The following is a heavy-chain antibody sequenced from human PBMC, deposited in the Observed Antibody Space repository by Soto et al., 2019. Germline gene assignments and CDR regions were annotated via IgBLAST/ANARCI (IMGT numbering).Heavy chain of an antibody. CDR2: ISISGNT. CDR3: ARGREDFHAGSGPSWRRLAP. Sequence: QVQLQESGPGLVKPSETLSLTCTVSGGSISSDFWSWIRQPPGKGLVWSGYISISGNTDYSPSLKSRPTISADTSSNQFSLKLRPVTTADTAAYFGARGREDFHAGSGPSWRRLAPGGQGTLVTASS. CDR1: GGSISSDF. V-gene: IGHV4-59*01. D-gene: IGHD3-3*01. J-gene: IGHJ5*02.